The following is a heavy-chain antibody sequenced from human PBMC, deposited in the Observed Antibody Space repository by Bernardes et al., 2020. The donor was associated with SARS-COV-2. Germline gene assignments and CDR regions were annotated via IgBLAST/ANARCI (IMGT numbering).Heavy chain of an antibody. D-gene: IGHD6-13*01. CDR3: ARDPNSSSRWYRLDV. V-gene: IGHV3-53*01. Sequence: GGSLRLSCAASGFTFIANYMHWVRQAPGKGLEWVSVICTDGTTYYTASVKGRFTISRDYSKNTLYLEMNSLIAEDTAVYYCARDPNSSSRWYRLDVWGQGTTVTVSS. CDR2: ICTDGTT. J-gene: IGHJ6*02. CDR1: GFTFIANY.